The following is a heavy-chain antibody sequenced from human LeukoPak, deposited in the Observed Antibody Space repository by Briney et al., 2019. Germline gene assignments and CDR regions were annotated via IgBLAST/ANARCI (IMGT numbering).Heavy chain of an antibody. D-gene: IGHD1-26*01. CDR2: INSDGSST. CDR3: AKVGATFVGSEPNYYFDY. V-gene: IGHV3-74*01. Sequence: GGSLRLSCAASGFTFSSYWMHWVRQAPGKGLVWVSRINSDGSSTSYADSVKGRFTISRDNSKNTLYLQMNSLRAEDTAVYYCAKVGATFVGSEPNYYFDYWGQGTLVTVSS. CDR1: GFTFSSYW. J-gene: IGHJ4*02.